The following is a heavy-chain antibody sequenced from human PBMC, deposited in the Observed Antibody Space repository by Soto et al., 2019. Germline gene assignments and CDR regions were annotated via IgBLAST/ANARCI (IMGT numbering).Heavy chain of an antibody. CDR3: ARGGYYDSSGPSLFDY. D-gene: IGHD3-22*01. Sequence: GESLKISCKGSGYSFTSYWIGWVRQMPGKGLQLMGIIYPGDSETRYSPSFQGRVTISADTSTSTAYMELRSLRSDDTAVYYCARGGYYDSSGPSLFDYWGQGTLVTVSS. V-gene: IGHV5-51*01. J-gene: IGHJ4*02. CDR2: IYPGDSET. CDR1: GYSFTSYW.